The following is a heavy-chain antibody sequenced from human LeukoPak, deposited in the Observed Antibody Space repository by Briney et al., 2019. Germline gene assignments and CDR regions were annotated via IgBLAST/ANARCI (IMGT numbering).Heavy chain of an antibody. CDR2: IWYDGGTK. Sequence: GGSLRLSCAASGITFSTSGMHWVRQAPGKGLEWVAVIWYDGGTKYYADSVKGRFTISRDNSKNTLYLQMNSLRPEDTAVYYCARASGCYDYWGQGTLVTVSS. V-gene: IGHV3-33*01. D-gene: IGHD1-26*01. J-gene: IGHJ4*02. CDR1: GITFSTSG. CDR3: ARASGCYDY.